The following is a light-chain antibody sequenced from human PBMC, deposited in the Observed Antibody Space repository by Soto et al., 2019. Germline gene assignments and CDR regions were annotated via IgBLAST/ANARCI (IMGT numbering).Light chain of an antibody. Sequence: QSVLTQPPSVSGAPGQRVTISCTGSSSNIGAGFDVHWYQQFPGTAPQLLIYGNNNRPSGVPDRFSGSKSGTSASLAITGLQAEDEADYYGQSYDISLSASSPSWVFGGGTKLTVL. CDR2: GNN. V-gene: IGLV1-40*01. CDR3: QSYDISLSASSPSWV. CDR1: SSNIGAGFD. J-gene: IGLJ3*02.